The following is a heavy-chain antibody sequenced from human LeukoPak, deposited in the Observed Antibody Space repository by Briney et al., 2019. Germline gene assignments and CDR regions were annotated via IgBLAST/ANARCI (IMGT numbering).Heavy chain of an antibody. Sequence: SVKVSCKASGGTFSSYAISWVRQAPGQGLEWMGRIIPILGIANYAQRFQGRVTITADRSTSTAYMELSSLRSEDTAVYYCARFGDYGGADAFDIWGQGTMVTVSS. V-gene: IGHV1-69*04. CDR2: IIPILGIA. D-gene: IGHD4-17*01. CDR1: GGTFSSYA. J-gene: IGHJ3*02. CDR3: ARFGDYGGADAFDI.